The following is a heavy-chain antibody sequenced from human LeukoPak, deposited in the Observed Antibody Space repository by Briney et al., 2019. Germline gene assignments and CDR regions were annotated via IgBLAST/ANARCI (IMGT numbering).Heavy chain of an antibody. CDR3: ARKGYYDILTGYYDPRGDY. D-gene: IGHD3-9*01. Sequence: PGGSLRLSCAASGFTFSDYYMSWIRQAPGKGLEWVSYISSSSSYTNYADSVKGRFTISRDNAKNSLYLQMNSLRAEDTAVYYCARKGYYDILTGYYDPRGDYWGQGTLVTVSS. CDR2: ISSSSSYT. CDR1: GFTFSDYY. J-gene: IGHJ4*02. V-gene: IGHV3-11*03.